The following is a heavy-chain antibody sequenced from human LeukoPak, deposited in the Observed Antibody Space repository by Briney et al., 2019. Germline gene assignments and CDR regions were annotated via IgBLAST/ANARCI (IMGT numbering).Heavy chain of an antibody. CDR2: IYHSGST. J-gene: IGHJ1*01. CDR3: ARGGAARLHFQN. CDR1: GDSISSGGYS. Sequence: PSETLSLTCTVSGDSISSGGYSWNWIRQPPGKGLEWIGYIYHSGSTNYNPSLQSRVTISVDTSKNQFSLNLNSVTAADTAVYYCARGGAARLHFQNWGQGTLVTVSS. V-gene: IGHV4-61*08. D-gene: IGHD6-6*01.